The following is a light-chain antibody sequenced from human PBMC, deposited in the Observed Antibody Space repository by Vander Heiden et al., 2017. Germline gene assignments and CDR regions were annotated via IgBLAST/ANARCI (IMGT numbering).Light chain of an antibody. V-gene: IGLV2-14*03. CDR3: SSYRSTNVL. J-gene: IGLJ3*02. CDR2: DFR. CDR1: ASDAGAHNY. Sequence: QSALTQPASVSGSPGQSVTISCTGTASDAGAHNYVAWYQQHPGRAPRLIIYDFRCPPSGVSYRFSCPKSGNTASLTLSGLQAEDEADYYCSSYRSTNVLFGGGTKLTVL.